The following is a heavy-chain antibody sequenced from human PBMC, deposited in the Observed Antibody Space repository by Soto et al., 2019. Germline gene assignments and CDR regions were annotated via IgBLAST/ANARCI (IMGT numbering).Heavy chain of an antibody. CDR1: VYTFTSYG. D-gene: IGHD3-22*01. J-gene: IGHJ5*02. CDR3: AGCPLYYYGSSGYMGDNWFDP. CDR2: ISAYNVNT. Sequence: QVQLVQSGAEVKKPGASVKFSCKAYVYTFTSYGSRWVRQAPGQGREWMGWISAYNVNTNYSQKLQDRVTMNTDTTTSTDYMELRSLRSDDTAVYYCAGCPLYYYGSSGYMGDNWFDPWGQGTLVTVSS. V-gene: IGHV1-18*04.